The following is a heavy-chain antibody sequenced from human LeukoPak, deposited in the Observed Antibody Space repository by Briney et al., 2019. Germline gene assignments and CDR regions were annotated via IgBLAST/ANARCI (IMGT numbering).Heavy chain of an antibody. CDR2: IYYSGST. Sequence: PSEILSLTCTVSGGSISSSSYYWGWIRQPPGKGLEWIESIYYSGSTYYNPSLKSRVTISVDTSKNQFSLKLSSVTAADTAVYYCARHIAEMATISAWGQGTLVTVSS. V-gene: IGHV4-39*01. CDR3: ARHIAEMATISA. CDR1: GGSISSSSYY. D-gene: IGHD5-24*01. J-gene: IGHJ5*02.